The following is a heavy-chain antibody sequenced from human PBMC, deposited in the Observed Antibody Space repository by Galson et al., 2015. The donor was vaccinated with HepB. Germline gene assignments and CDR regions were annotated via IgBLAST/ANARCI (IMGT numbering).Heavy chain of an antibody. V-gene: IGHV1-46*01. Sequence: SVKVSCKASGYTFTSYYMHWVRQAPGQGLEWMGIINPSGGSTSYAQKFQGRVTMTRDTSTSTVYMELSSLRSEDTAVYYCARGPRGYCSSTSCYYYYGMDVWGQGTTVTVSS. CDR1: GYTFTSYY. D-gene: IGHD2-2*01. CDR3: ARGPRGYCSSTSCYYYYGMDV. CDR2: INPSGGST. J-gene: IGHJ6*02.